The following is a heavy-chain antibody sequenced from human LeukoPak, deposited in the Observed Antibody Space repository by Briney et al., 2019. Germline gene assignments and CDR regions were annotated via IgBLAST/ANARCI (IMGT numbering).Heavy chain of an antibody. V-gene: IGHV1-18*01. Sequence: ASVKVSCKASGYTFTSYDVSWVRQAPGQGLEWMGWISAHNGNTNYAQKLQGRVTMTTDTSTSTAYMELRSLRSDDTAVYYCARFSRSNGFDYWGQGTLVTVSS. CDR1: GYTFTSYD. J-gene: IGHJ4*02. CDR2: ISAHNGNT. CDR3: ARFSRSNGFDY.